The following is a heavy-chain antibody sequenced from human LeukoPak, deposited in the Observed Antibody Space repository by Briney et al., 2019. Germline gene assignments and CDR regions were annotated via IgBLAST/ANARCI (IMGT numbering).Heavy chain of an antibody. J-gene: IGHJ4*02. CDR2: IIPILGIA. V-gene: IGHV1-69*04. D-gene: IGHD3-22*01. CDR1: GGTFSSYA. Sequence: GASVTVSFTASGGTFSSYAISWVRQAPGQGLEWMGRIIPILGIANYAQKFQGRVTITADKSTSTAYMELSSLRSEDTAVYYCARDFDDSSGSYGYWGQGTLVTVSS. CDR3: ARDFDDSSGSYGY.